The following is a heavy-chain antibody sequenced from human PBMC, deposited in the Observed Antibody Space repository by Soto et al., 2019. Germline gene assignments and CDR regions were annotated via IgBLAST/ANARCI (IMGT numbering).Heavy chain of an antibody. V-gene: IGHV2-26*01. J-gene: IGHJ4*02. CDR3: AHRRESSNWPPFDY. CDR2: IFSNDEK. D-gene: IGHD6-13*01. CDR1: GFSLSNARMG. Sequence: SGPTLVNPTETLTLTCTVSGFSLSNARMGVSWIRQPPGKALEWLAHIFSNDEKSYSTSLESRLTITKDTSKNQVVLTMTNMDPVDTATYFCAHRRESSNWPPFDYWGQGTLVTVSS.